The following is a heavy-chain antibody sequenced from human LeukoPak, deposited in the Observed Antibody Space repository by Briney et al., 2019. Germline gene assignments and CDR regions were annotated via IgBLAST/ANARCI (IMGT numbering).Heavy chain of an antibody. V-gene: IGHV4-59*01. J-gene: IGHJ5*02. D-gene: IGHD3-3*01. CDR3: ARGVFWRTADP. CDR2: IYYSGST. CDR1: GGSISSYY. Sequence: TSETLSLTCIVSGGSISSYYWSWIRQSPEKGLEWIGYIYYSGSTNYNPSLKSRVTISVDMSKNQFSLRLTSGTAADTAVYYCARGVFWRTADPWGQGTLVTVSS.